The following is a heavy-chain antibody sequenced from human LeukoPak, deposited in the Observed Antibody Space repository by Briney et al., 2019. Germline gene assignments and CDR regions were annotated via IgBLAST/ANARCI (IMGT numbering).Heavy chain of an antibody. CDR1: GFTFSTYA. D-gene: IGHD3-22*01. Sequence: GGSLRLSCAASGFTFSTYAMSWVRQAPGRGLEWVSAIGGSGGSTYYADSVKGRFSISRDDSKNTLYLQMNSLRAEDTAVYYCAKGGSARSSARGYFDYWGQGTLVTVSS. J-gene: IGHJ4*02. V-gene: IGHV3-23*01. CDR3: AKGGSARSSARGYFDY. CDR2: IGGSGGST.